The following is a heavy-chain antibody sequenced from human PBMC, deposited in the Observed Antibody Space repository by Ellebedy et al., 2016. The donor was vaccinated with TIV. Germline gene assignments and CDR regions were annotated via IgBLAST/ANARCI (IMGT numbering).Heavy chain of an antibody. CDR1: GGSISSYY. J-gene: IGHJ5*02. Sequence: SETLSLXXTVSGGSISSYYWNWIRQPPGKGLEWIAYIHDTGSTSYNSSPKSRVTMSLETSKNQFSLKLSSVTAADTAVYFCARTAGTYSYDSSVFPWGQGTPVTVSS. CDR3: ARTAGTYSYDSSVFP. CDR2: IHDTGST. V-gene: IGHV4-59*08. D-gene: IGHD3-22*01.